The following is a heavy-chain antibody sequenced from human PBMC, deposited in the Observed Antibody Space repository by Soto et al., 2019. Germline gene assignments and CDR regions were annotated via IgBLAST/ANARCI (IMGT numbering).Heavy chain of an antibody. D-gene: IGHD2-15*01. CDR3: ARDSQLGY. Sequence: QPQLVQSGPEVKKSGASVKVSCKASGYTFINYGVSWVRQAPGQGLEWMGWINPLNGNTNYTQKCQGRITMTTDTSTNTAYMEVRSPRCDDTAVFYCARDSQLGYWGQGTLVSVSS. CDR1: GYTFINYG. V-gene: IGHV1-18*01. CDR2: INPLNGNT. J-gene: IGHJ4*01.